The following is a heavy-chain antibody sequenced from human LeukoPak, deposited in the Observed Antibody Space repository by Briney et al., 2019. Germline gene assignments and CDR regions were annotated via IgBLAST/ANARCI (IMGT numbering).Heavy chain of an antibody. CDR2: IYYCGST. J-gene: IGHJ6*03. Sequence: SETLSLTCTVSGGPISSYYWSWIRQPPGKGLQWIGYIYYCGSTDYNPSLKSRVTISVDTSKNQFSLKLSSLTAADTAVYYCASARYSYYYMDVWGKGTTVTISS. CDR3: ASARYSYYYMDV. V-gene: IGHV4-59*01. CDR1: GGPISSYY.